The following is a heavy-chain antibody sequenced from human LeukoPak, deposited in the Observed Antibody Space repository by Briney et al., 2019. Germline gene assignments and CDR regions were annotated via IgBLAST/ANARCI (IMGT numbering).Heavy chain of an antibody. D-gene: IGHD3-22*01. CDR3: ARDIEGVEDSSAPTHY. V-gene: IGHV1-2*02. CDR1: GYTFTGYY. Sequence: GASVKVSCKASGYTFTGYYMHWVRQAPGQGLEWMGWINPNSGGTNYAQKLQGRVTMTRDTSISTAYMELSRLRSDDTAVYYCARDIEGVEDSSAPTHYWGQGTLVTVSS. J-gene: IGHJ4*02. CDR2: INPNSGGT.